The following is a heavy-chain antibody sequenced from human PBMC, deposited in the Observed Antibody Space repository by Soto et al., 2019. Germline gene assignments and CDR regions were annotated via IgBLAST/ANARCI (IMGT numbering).Heavy chain of an antibody. CDR3: ARASLFAVVGTDWFDP. CDR1: GFTFSPYS. D-gene: IGHD6-19*01. V-gene: IGHV3-21*06. CDR2: ISSRSSYK. Sequence: SLRLSCAASGFTFSPYSMNWVRQAPGKGLEWVSSISSRSSYKYYADSVKGRFTISRDNAKNSLYLQMDSLRAEDTAVYYCARASLFAVVGTDWFDPWGQGTLVTVSS. J-gene: IGHJ5*02.